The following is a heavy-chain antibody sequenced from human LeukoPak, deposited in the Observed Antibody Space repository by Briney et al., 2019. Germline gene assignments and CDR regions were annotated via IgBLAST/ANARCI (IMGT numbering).Heavy chain of an antibody. CDR1: GFTFSDHY. V-gene: IGHV3-11*04. D-gene: IGHD7-27*01. Sequence: GRSLRLSCAASGFTFSDHYMSWIRQAPGKGLEWVSYISHTGSTIQYADSVRGRFTLSRDNARSSLYLQMNSLRAEDTAVYYCARGHWGLDSWGQGTLVSVS. CDR3: ARGHWGLDS. J-gene: IGHJ4*02. CDR2: ISHTGSTI.